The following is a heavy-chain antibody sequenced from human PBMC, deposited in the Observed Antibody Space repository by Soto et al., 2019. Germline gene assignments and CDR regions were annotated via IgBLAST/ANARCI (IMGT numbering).Heavy chain of an antibody. Sequence: RGESLKISCKGSGYSFTSYWIGWVRQMPGKGVEWMGMIYPSDSYTSYGPSFQGQVTISADKSISTAYLQWSSLKASDTAMYYCARHQGRYDILTGYSGPNWFDPWGQGTLVTVSS. CDR3: ARHQGRYDILTGYSGPNWFDP. D-gene: IGHD3-9*01. CDR1: GYSFTSYW. CDR2: IYPSDSYT. J-gene: IGHJ5*02. V-gene: IGHV5-51*01.